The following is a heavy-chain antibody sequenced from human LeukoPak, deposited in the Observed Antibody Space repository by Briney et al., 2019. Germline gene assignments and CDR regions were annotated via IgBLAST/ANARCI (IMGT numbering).Heavy chain of an antibody. Sequence: GASVKVSCKASGFTFTSSAMQWVREARGQRLEWIGWIVVGSGNTNYAQKFQERVTITRDMSTSTAYMELSSLRSEDTAVYYCAADKFGGYYLDYWGQGTLVTVSS. CDR3: AADKFGGYYLDY. D-gene: IGHD3-10*01. CDR1: GFTFTSSA. CDR2: IVVGSGNT. J-gene: IGHJ4*02. V-gene: IGHV1-58*02.